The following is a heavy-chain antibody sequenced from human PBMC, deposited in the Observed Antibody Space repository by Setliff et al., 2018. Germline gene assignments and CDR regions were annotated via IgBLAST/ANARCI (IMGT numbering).Heavy chain of an antibody. J-gene: IGHJ4*02. CDR2: ISTSGRYI. D-gene: IGHD1-7*01. CDR3: AKGNNWNYVPGDYFDF. CDR1: GFTFGHYT. Sequence: PGGSLRLSCAASGFTFGHYTMNWVRQAPGKGLEWVSSISTSGRYIYYADSVKGRFTISRDNTENSVFLQMSSLRAEDTAIYYCAKGNNWNYVPGDYFDFWGQGTLVTVSS. V-gene: IGHV3-21*04.